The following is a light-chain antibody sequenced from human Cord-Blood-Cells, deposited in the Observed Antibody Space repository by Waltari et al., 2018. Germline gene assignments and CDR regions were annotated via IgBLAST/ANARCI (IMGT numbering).Light chain of an antibody. CDR3: QQYGSSPWT. Sequence: ELELTQSPGTLSSSPGERATLSCRASQSVSSNYLAWYQQNPGQAPRLLIYGASSRATGIPDRFSGSGSGTDFTLTISRLEPEDFAVYYCQQYGSSPWTFGQGTKVEIK. V-gene: IGKV3-20*01. J-gene: IGKJ1*01. CDR1: QSVSSNY. CDR2: GAS.